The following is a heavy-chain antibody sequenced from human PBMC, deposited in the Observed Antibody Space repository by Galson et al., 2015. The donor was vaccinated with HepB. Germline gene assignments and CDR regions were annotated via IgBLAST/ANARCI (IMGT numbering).Heavy chain of an antibody. D-gene: IGHD3-10*01. Sequence: SLRLSCAASGFTVSSNYMNWVRQAPGKGLKWVSVIYTSGSTYYADSVKGRFTISRANSKTTLYLQMNSLRAEDTAVYYCAREPPLWMVRGVKAAFDYWGQGTVVTVSS. CDR1: GFTVSSNY. CDR3: AREPPLWMVRGVKAAFDY. J-gene: IGHJ4*02. CDR2: IYTSGST. V-gene: IGHV3-66*01.